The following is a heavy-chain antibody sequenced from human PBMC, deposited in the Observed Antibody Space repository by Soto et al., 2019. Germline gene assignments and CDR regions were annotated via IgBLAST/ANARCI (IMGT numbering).Heavy chain of an antibody. CDR1: GYTFSGFY. D-gene: IGHD6-19*01. J-gene: IGHJ4*02. CDR2: INPNSGGT. V-gene: IGHV1-2*02. CDR3: ASAAVTGTAGLDF. Sequence: ASVKVSCKASGYTFSGFYMHWVRQAPGQGLEWMGWINPNSGGTKSAEKFQGRVTMTRDTFISTAYMELSRLTSDDTAVYYCASAAVTGTAGLDFWGQGTQVTVSS.